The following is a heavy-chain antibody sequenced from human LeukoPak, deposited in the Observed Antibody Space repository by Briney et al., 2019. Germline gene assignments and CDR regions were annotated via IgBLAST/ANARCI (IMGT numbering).Heavy chain of an antibody. D-gene: IGHD5-12*01. CDR1: GGSISSSSYY. CDR2: IYYSGST. J-gene: IGHJ4*02. V-gene: IGHV4-39*01. Sequence: SETLSLTCTVSGGSISSSSYYWGWIRQPPGKGLEWIGSIYYSGSTYYNPSLKSRVTISVDTSKNQFSLKLSSVTAADTAVYYCARRGGYSGYGPFDYWGQGTLVTASS. CDR3: ARRGGYSGYGPFDY.